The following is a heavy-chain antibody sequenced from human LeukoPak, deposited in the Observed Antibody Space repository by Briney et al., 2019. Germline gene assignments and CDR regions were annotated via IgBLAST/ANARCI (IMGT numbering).Heavy chain of an antibody. D-gene: IGHD3-10*01. CDR2: FDPEDGET. Sequence: GASVKVSCKVSGYTLTELSMHWVRQAPGKGFEWMGGFDPEDGETIYAQKFQGRVTMTEDTSTDTAYMELSSLRSEDTAVYYCATETHMVRGVITYYYYGMDVWGQGTTVTVSS. J-gene: IGHJ6*02. CDR1: GYTLTELS. CDR3: ATETHMVRGVITYYYYGMDV. V-gene: IGHV1-24*01.